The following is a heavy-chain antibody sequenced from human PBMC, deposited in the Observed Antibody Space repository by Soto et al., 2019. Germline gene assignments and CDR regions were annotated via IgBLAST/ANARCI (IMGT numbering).Heavy chain of an antibody. Sequence: GGSLRLSCAAFGFTFSDHYMDCVRQAPGKGLEWVGRIRNKANSYTTKYAASVKGRFTISRDDSKNSLYLQMNSLTSEDTAVYYCGREAVRGLNYYYYMDVWGKGTTVTVSS. D-gene: IGHD3-10*01. J-gene: IGHJ6*03. CDR1: GFTFSDHY. CDR2: IRNKANSYTT. V-gene: IGHV3-72*01. CDR3: GREAVRGLNYYYYMDV.